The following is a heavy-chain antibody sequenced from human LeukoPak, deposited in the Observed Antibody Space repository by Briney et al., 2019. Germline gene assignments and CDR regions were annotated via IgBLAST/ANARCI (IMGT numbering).Heavy chain of an antibody. CDR3: ARDRYGDGFAHLDY. D-gene: IGHD4-17*01. CDR1: GYTFTSYA. Sequence: ASVKVSCKASGYTFTSYAIHWVRRAPGQGLEWMGWITPSGGTNYPQKFQGRVAITWDTSITTAYMDLSRLTSDDTAVYYCARDRYGDGFAHLDYWGQGALVTVSS. CDR2: ITPSGGT. V-gene: IGHV1-2*02. J-gene: IGHJ4*02.